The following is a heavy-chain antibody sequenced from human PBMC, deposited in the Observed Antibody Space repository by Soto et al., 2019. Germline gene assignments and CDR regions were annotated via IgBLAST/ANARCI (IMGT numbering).Heavy chain of an antibody. D-gene: IGHD1-26*01. CDR1: GGTFSSYA. V-gene: IGHV1-69*13. CDR3: AREGVVIVGATSHYYYGMDV. Sequence: ASVKVSCKASGGTFSSYAISWERQAPGQGLEWMGGIIPIFGTANYAQKFQGRVTITADESTSTAYMELSSLRSEDTAVYYCAREGVVIVGATSHYYYGMDVWGQGTTVTVSS. CDR2: IIPIFGTA. J-gene: IGHJ6*02.